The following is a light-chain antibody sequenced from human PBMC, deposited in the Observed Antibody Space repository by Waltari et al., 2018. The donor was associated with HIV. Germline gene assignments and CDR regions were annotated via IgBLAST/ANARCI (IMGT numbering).Light chain of an antibody. CDR3: CSYTSTTAFDV. Sequence: QSALTQPASVSGSPGQSVPISCTGTSSDIGGYNYVSWYQQHPCKAPKLIISEVSNRPSGFSDRFSGSKSGNTASLTISGLQAEDEADYYCCSYTSTTAFDVFGTGTRVSVL. J-gene: IGLJ1*01. CDR2: EVS. CDR1: SSDIGGYNY. V-gene: IGLV2-14*01.